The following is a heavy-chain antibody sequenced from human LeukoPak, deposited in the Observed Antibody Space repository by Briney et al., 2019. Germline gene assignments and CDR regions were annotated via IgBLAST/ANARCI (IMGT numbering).Heavy chain of an antibody. V-gene: IGHV3-9*03. CDR3: AKDMSSIVATGGPFDY. CDR1: GFTFDDYA. Sequence: SGGSLRLPCAASGFTFDDYAMHWVRQAPGKGLEWVSGISWNSGSIGYADSVKGRFTISRDNAKNSLYLQMNSLRAEDMALYYCAKDMSSIVATGGPFDYWGQGTLVTVSS. J-gene: IGHJ4*02. CDR2: ISWNSGSI. D-gene: IGHD5-12*01.